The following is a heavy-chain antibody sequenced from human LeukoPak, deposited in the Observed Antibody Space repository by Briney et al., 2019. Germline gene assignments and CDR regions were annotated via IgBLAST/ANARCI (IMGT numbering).Heavy chain of an antibody. J-gene: IGHJ5*02. CDR2: IKQDGSEK. CDR1: GFTFGSYW. Sequence: GGSLRLSCAASGFTFGSYWMSWVRQAPGKGLEWVANIKQDGSEKCYVDSVKGQFTISRDNAKNSLYLQMNSLRAEDTAVYYCARMSPPFSAWGQGTLVTVSS. D-gene: IGHD5/OR15-5a*01. V-gene: IGHV3-7*01. CDR3: ARMSPPFSA.